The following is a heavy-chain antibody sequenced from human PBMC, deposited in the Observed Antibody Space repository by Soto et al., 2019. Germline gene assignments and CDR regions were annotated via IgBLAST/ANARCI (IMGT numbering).Heavy chain of an antibody. CDR1: GFTISDYY. Sequence: PGGSLRLSCAAAGFTISDYYMDWVRQAPGMGLEWVARTRNKANSYTTEYAASVKGRFTISRDDSKNTLYLQMNSLRDEDTAVYYCARAPKGGGPSQQRPSYYYYYMDVWGNGTTVTVSS. V-gene: IGHV3-72*01. D-gene: IGHD1-1*01. CDR3: ARAPKGGGPSQQRPSYYYYYMDV. J-gene: IGHJ6*03. CDR2: TRNKANSYTT.